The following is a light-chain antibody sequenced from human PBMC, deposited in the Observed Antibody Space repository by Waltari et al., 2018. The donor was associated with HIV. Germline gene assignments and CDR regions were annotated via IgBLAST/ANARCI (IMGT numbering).Light chain of an antibody. CDR3: QAWDNSAYV. J-gene: IGLJ1*01. CDR1: KLGDKD. Sequence: SYDLTQPPSVSVSPGQTASITCSGDKLGDKDVCWFQQKPGQSHVLVIYQDTKRPSGISERCSVSSSGNTATLIISGTQAMDEADYYCQAWDNSAYVFGPGTKVTVL. CDR2: QDT. V-gene: IGLV3-1*01.